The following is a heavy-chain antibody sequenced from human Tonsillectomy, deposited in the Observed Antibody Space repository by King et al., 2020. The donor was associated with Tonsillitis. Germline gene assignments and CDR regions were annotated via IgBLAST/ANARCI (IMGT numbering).Heavy chain of an antibody. V-gene: IGHV4-39*07. CDR3: ARLHDYGDGGFDY. D-gene: IGHD4-17*01. CDR2: IYYSGST. Sequence: QMQLQESGPGLVKPSETLSLTCTVSGGSISSSSYYWGWIRQPPGEGLEWIGSIYYSGSTYYNPSLKSRVTISVDTSKNQFSLKLSSVTAADTAVYYCARLHDYGDGGFDYWGQGTLVTVSS. CDR1: GGSISSSSYY. J-gene: IGHJ4*02.